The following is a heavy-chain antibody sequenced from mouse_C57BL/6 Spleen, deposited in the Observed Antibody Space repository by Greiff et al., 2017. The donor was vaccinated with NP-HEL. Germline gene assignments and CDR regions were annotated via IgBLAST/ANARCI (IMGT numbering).Heavy chain of an antibody. CDR2: INPSSGYT. D-gene: IGHD1-1*01. CDR1: GYTFTSYW. V-gene: IGHV1-7*01. Sequence: VQLQQSGAELAKPGASVKLSCKASGYTFTSYWMHWVKQRPGQGLEWIGYINPSSGYTKYNQKFKDKATLTADKSSSTAYMQLGSLTYEDSAVYYGARRGTTVVATDYYAMDYWGQGTSVTVSS. CDR3: ARRGTTVVATDYYAMDY. J-gene: IGHJ4*01.